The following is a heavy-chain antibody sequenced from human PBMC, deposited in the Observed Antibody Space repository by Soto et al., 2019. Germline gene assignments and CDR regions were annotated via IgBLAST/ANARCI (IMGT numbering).Heavy chain of an antibody. Sequence: QVQLVQSGAEVKKPGSSVKVSCKASGGTFSSYAISWVRQAPGQGLEWMGGIIPIFGTANYAQKFQGRVTIPADESTSTAYMELSSLRSEDTVMYYCAAPYGSGSYDNGFDYWGQGTLVTVSS. J-gene: IGHJ4*02. CDR2: IIPIFGTA. CDR1: GGTFSSYA. D-gene: IGHD3-10*01. V-gene: IGHV1-69*12. CDR3: AAPYGSGSYDNGFDY.